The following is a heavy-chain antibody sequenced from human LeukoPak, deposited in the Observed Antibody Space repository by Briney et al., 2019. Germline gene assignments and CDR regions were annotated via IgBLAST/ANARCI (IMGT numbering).Heavy chain of an antibody. Sequence: GGSLRPSCAASGFTFSSYSMNWVRQAPGKGLEWVSSISSSSSYIYYADSVKGRFTISRDNAKNTLYLQMNSLRADDTAVYYCAKARGSGTYTFDYWGQGTLVTVSS. CDR2: ISSSSSYI. CDR3: AKARGSGTYTFDY. D-gene: IGHD3-10*01. J-gene: IGHJ4*02. CDR1: GFTFSSYS. V-gene: IGHV3-21*04.